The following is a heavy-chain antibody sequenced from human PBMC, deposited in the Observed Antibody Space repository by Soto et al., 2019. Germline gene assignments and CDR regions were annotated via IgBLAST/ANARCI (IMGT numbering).Heavy chain of an antibody. V-gene: IGHV4-39*02. CDR1: GGSIGSSSYY. CDR2: IYYSGST. J-gene: IGHJ4*02. D-gene: IGHD3-3*01. Sequence: ASVTLSLTCTVSGGSIGSSSYYWGWIRQPPGKGLEWIGSIYYSGSTYYNPSLKGRFTISRDNAKNTLFLQMSSLRAEDTAVYYCARGVAENTGSWFWGQGILVTVSS. CDR3: ARGVAENTGSWF.